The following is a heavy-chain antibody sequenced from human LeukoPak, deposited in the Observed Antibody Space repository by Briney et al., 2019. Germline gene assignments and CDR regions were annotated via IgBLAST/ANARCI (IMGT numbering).Heavy chain of an antibody. J-gene: IGHJ4*02. CDR1: GFTFSSYE. CDR2: IGSSGSTI. V-gene: IGHV3-48*03. Sequence: GGSLRLSCAASGFTFSSYEMNWVRQAPGKGLEWVSYIGSSGSTIYYADSVKGRFTISRDNAKNSLYLQMSSLRAEDTAVYYCARENTAMVAYWGQGTLVTVSS. D-gene: IGHD5-18*01. CDR3: ARENTAMVAY.